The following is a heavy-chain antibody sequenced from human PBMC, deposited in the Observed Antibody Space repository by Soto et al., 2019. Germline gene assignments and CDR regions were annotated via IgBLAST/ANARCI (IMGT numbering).Heavy chain of an antibody. CDR2: ISYDGSNK. CDR3: AKDRAIAAAGTRKGYFDY. V-gene: IGHV3-30*18. CDR1: GFTFSSYG. J-gene: IGHJ4*02. Sequence: QVQLVESGGGVVQPGRSLRLSCAASGFTFSSYGMHWVRQAPGKGLEWVAVISYDGSNKYYADSVKGRFTISRDNSKNTLYLQMNSLRAEDTAVYYCAKDRAIAAAGTRKGYFDYWGQGTLVTVSS. D-gene: IGHD6-13*01.